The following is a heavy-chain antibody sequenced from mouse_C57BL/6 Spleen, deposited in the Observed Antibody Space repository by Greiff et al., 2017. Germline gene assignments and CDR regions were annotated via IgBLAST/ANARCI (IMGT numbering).Heavy chain of an antibody. Sequence: EVMLVESGGGLVKPGGSLKLSCAASGFTFSSYTMSWVRQTPEKRLEWVATISGGGGNTYYPDSVKGRFTISRDNAKNTLYLQMSSLRSEDTALYYCARRGSSYYYFDYWGQGTTRTVSS. V-gene: IGHV5-9*01. CDR1: GFTFSSYT. J-gene: IGHJ2*01. CDR2: ISGGGGNT. D-gene: IGHD1-1*01. CDR3: ARRGSSYYYFDY.